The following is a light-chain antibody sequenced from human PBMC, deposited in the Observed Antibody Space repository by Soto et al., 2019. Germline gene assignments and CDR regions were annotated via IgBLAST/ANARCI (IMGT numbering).Light chain of an antibody. Sequence: EVVMPQSPLSLPVTLGQPASISCRSTQSLIFIDGDTYLNWFQQRPGQSPRRLIYKVSNRDSGGPDRVRGSGSGTAFTLQISRVEAEDVGIYFGMQGAHWPPTFGRGTKVEI. V-gene: IGKV2-30*01. CDR3: MQGAHWPPT. CDR2: KVS. J-gene: IGKJ1*01. CDR1: QSLIFIDGDTY.